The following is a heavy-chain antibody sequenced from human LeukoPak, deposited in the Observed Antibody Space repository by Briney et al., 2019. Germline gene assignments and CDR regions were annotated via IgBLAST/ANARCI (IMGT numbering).Heavy chain of an antibody. D-gene: IGHD4-11*01. Sequence: ASVKVACKASGYTFTSYGISWVRQAPGQGLEWMGWISTYNGNTNYAQKLQGRVTMTTDTSTTAAYMELRSLTSDDTAVYYCARDPTTQTFDYWGQGTLVTVSS. CDR2: ISTYNGNT. CDR3: ARDPTTQTFDY. J-gene: IGHJ4*02. CDR1: GYTFTSYG. V-gene: IGHV1-18*01.